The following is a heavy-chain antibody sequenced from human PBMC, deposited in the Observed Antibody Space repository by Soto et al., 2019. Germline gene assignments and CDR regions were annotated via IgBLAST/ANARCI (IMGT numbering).Heavy chain of an antibody. Sequence: SETLSLTCAVSGGSISSSSYYWGWIRQPPGKGLEWIGSIYYSGSTYYNPSLKSRVTISIDTSRNQFSLKLTSVTAADTGVYYCASSSPFHYWGPGILVTVSS. V-gene: IGHV4-39*01. CDR2: IYYSGST. D-gene: IGHD6-6*01. J-gene: IGHJ4*02. CDR1: GGSISSSSYY. CDR3: ASSSPFHY.